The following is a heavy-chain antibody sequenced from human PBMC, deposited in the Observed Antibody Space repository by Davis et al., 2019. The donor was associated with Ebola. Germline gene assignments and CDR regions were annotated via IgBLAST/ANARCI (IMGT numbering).Heavy chain of an antibody. J-gene: IGHJ4*02. CDR3: ARDSVWVTTKYFDY. V-gene: IGHV4-4*02. CDR1: GGSISSSNW. CDR2: INHSGST. Sequence: SETLSLTCAVSGGSISSSNWWSWVRQPPGMGLEWIGEINHSGSTNYNPSLKSRVTISVDTSKNQFSLNLSSVTAADTAVYYCARDSVWVTTKYFDYWGQGTLVTVSS. D-gene: IGHD4-17*01.